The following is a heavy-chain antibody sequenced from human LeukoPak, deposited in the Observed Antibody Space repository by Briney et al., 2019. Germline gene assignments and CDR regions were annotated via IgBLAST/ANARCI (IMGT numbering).Heavy chain of an antibody. V-gene: IGHV1-18*01. J-gene: IGHJ4*02. Sequence: ASVRVSCKASGYTFTSYGISWVRQAPGQGLEWMAWISTSNGNTNFAQKFQGRVTMTRDTSISTAYMELSRLRSDDTAVYYCARGSTVGATESLGFDYWGQGTPVTVSS. CDR2: ISTSNGNT. D-gene: IGHD1-26*01. CDR1: GYTFTSYG. CDR3: ARGSTVGATESLGFDY.